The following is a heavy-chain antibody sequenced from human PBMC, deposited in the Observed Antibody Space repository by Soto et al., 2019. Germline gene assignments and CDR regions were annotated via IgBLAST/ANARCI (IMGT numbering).Heavy chain of an antibody. J-gene: IGHJ6*02. D-gene: IGHD4-4*01. CDR2: ISSSGSTI. CDR3: ARELYSNYNYYYYYGMDV. Sequence: PGGSLRLSCAASGLTFSSYEMNWVRQAPGKGLEWVSYISSSGSTIYYADSVKGRFTISRDNAKNSLYLQMNSLRAEDTAVYYCARELYSNYNYYYYYGMDVWGQGTTVTVSS. V-gene: IGHV3-48*03. CDR1: GLTFSSYE.